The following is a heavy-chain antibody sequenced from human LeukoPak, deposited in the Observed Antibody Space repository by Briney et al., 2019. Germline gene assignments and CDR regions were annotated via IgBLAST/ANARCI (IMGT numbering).Heavy chain of an antibody. D-gene: IGHD3-10*01. Sequence: VASVKVSCKASGYTFTSYGISWVRQAPGQGLEWMGWINTNTGNPTYVQGFIGRFVFSLDTSVSTAYLQISSLKAEDTAMYYCARWGYGSGSYPNGGFDPWGQGTLVTVSS. CDR2: INTNTGNP. CDR3: ARWGYGSGSYPNGGFDP. V-gene: IGHV7-4-1*02. J-gene: IGHJ5*02. CDR1: GYTFTSYG.